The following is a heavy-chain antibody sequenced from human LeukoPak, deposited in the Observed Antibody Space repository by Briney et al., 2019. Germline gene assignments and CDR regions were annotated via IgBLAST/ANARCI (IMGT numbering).Heavy chain of an antibody. CDR3: VRVSISGIYYFDY. Sequence: PGGSLRLSCAASGFSFTDHHIDWVRQAPGKGLEWVGRARNKARSYTTEYAASVKGRFTVSRDDSRNSVYLQMNSLKTEDTAVYFCVRVSISGIYYFDYWGQGTLVTV. V-gene: IGHV3-72*01. CDR2: ARNKARSYTT. CDR1: GFSFTDHH. J-gene: IGHJ4*02. D-gene: IGHD1-26*01.